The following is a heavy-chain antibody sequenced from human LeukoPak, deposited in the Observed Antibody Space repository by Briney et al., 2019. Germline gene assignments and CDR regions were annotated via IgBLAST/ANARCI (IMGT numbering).Heavy chain of an antibody. CDR2: INHSGST. J-gene: IGHJ4*02. CDR1: GGSFSGYY. CDR3: ARSSLEDSSGWYDY. D-gene: IGHD6-19*01. V-gene: IGHV4-34*01. Sequence: SETLSLTCAVCGGSFSGYYWSWIRQPPGKGLEWVGEINHSGSTNYNPSLKSRVTISVDTSKNQFSLKLSSVTAADTAVYYCARSSLEDSSGWYDYWGQGTLVTVSS.